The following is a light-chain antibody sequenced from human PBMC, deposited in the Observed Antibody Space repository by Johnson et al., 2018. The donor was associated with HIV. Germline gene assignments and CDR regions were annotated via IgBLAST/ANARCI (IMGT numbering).Light chain of an antibody. J-gene: IGLJ1*01. V-gene: IGLV1-51*01. Sequence: QSVLTQPPSVSAAPGQKVTISCSGSSSNIANNYVSWYQQLPGTAPKLLIYDSNKRPSGIPDRFSGSKSGTSATLGITGLQTGDEADYYCGTWDSSLSSDVFGTGTKVTVL. CDR1: SSNIANNY. CDR2: DSN. CDR3: GTWDSSLSSDV.